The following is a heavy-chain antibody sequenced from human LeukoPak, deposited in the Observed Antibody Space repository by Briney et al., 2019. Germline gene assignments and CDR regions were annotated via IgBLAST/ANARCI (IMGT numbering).Heavy chain of an antibody. Sequence: SETLSLTCTVSGGSISSYYWSWIRQPPGKGLEWIGYIYYSGSTNYNPSLKSRVTISVDTSKNQFSLKLSSVTAADTAVYYCASEGTNCTNGVCYRGDYWGQGTLVTFSS. CDR1: GGSISSYY. D-gene: IGHD2-8*01. V-gene: IGHV4-59*08. CDR3: ASEGTNCTNGVCYRGDY. CDR2: IYYSGST. J-gene: IGHJ4*02.